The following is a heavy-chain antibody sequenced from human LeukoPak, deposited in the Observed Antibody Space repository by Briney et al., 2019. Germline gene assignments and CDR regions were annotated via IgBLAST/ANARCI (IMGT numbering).Heavy chain of an antibody. Sequence: ASVKVSCKASGYTFTGYYMHWVRQAPGQGLEWMGRINPNSGGTNYAQKFQGRVTMTRDTSISTAYMELSRLRSDDTAVYYCARQYHYDFWSGYYDYWGQGTLVTVSS. CDR2: INPNSGGT. D-gene: IGHD3-3*01. J-gene: IGHJ4*02. V-gene: IGHV1-2*06. CDR3: ARQYHYDFWSGYYDY. CDR1: GYTFTGYY.